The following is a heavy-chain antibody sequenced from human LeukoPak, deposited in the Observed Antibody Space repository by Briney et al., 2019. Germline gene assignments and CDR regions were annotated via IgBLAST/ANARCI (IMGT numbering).Heavy chain of an antibody. CDR3: ARDSHGSGSYLPLYYYYGMDV. D-gene: IGHD3-10*01. J-gene: IGHJ6*02. CDR2: IYYSGST. Sequence: SETLSLTCTVSGGSISSGDYYWSWIRQPPGKGLEWIGYIYYSGSTYYNPSLKSRVTISVDTSKNQFSLKLSSVTAADTAVYYCARDSHGSGSYLPLYYYYGMDVWGQGTTVTVSS. CDR1: GGSISSGDYY. V-gene: IGHV4-30-4*01.